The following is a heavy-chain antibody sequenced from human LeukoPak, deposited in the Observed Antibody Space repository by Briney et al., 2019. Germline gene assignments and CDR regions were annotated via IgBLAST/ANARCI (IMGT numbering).Heavy chain of an antibody. V-gene: IGHV1-69*05. CDR3: ATAFSGFCSMTSCPGYY. J-gene: IGHJ4*02. Sequence: SVKVSCKASGGTFSRYAVSWVRQAPGQGLEWMGGIIPIFGTADYAQKFQGRVTITTDEATNTAFMELRSLRSEDTAVYFCATAFSGFCSMTSCPGYYWGQGTLVTVSS. D-gene: IGHD2-2*01. CDR1: GGTFSRYA. CDR2: IIPIFGTA.